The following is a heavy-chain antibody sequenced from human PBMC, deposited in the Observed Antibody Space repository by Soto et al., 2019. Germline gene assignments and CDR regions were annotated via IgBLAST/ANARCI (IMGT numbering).Heavy chain of an antibody. D-gene: IGHD5-12*01. CDR1: GGSMSSYY. J-gene: IGHJ4*02. Sequence: QVQLQESGPGLVKPSETLSLTCAVSGGSMSSYYWSWIRQPPGKRPEWIGYISYSGYTNYNPPLKSRVTISVDTSKNQFSWKLRSVTAADTAGYYCARDSVGSGYDWGQGTLVTVSS. V-gene: IGHV4-59*01. CDR2: ISYSGYT. CDR3: ARDSVGSGYD.